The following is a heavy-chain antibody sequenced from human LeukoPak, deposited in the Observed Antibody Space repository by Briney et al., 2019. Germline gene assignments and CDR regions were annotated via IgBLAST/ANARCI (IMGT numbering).Heavy chain of an antibody. CDR1: GYTFTSYA. Sequence: ASVKVSCKASGYTFTSYAMHWVRQAPGQRLEWMGRINAGNGNTKYSQKFQGRVTITRDTSASTAYMELSSLRSEDTAVYYCARGGYDFWSGYLGSFDYWGQGTLVTVSS. CDR3: ARGGYDFWSGYLGSFDY. J-gene: IGHJ4*02. CDR2: INAGNGNT. D-gene: IGHD3-3*01. V-gene: IGHV1-3*01.